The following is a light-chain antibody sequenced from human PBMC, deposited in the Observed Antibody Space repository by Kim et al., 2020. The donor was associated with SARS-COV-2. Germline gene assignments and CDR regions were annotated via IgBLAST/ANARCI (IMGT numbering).Light chain of an antibody. CDR2: GKN. CDR3: NSRDSSGNHLV. V-gene: IGLV3-19*01. CDR1: SLRSYY. Sequence: ALGQTVRITCQGDSLRSYYASWYQQKPGQAPVLVIYGKNNRPSGIPDRFSVSSSGNTASLTITGAQAEDEADYYGNSRDSSGNHLVFGGGTQLTVL. J-gene: IGLJ2*01.